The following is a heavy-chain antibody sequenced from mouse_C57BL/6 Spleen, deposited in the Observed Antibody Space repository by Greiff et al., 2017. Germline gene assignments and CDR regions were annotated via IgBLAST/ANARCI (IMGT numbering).Heavy chain of an antibody. CDR3: ARASGIAMDY. CDR1: GYAFSSYW. V-gene: IGHV1-80*01. CDR2: IYPGDGDT. J-gene: IGHJ4*01. D-gene: IGHD1-3*01. Sequence: QVQLKESGAELVKPGASVKISCKASGYAFSSYWMNWVKQRPGKGLEWIGQIYPGDGDTNYKGKFKGKATLTEDKSSSTAYMQLSSLTSEDAAVYFCARASGIAMDYWGQGTSVTVSS.